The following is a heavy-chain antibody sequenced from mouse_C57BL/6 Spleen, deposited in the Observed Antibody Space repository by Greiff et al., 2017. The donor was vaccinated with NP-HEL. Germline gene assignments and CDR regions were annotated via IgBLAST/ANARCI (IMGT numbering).Heavy chain of an antibody. CDR2: IDPSDSYT. Sequence: VQLQQPGAELVKPGASVKLSCKASGYTFTSYWMQWVKQRPGQGLEWIGEIDPSDSYTNYNQKFKGKATLTVDTSSSTAYMQLSSLTSEDSAVYYCASYDYDEEAWFDYWGQGTTLTVSS. D-gene: IGHD2-4*01. J-gene: IGHJ2*01. CDR1: GYTFTSYW. CDR3: ASYDYDEEAWFDY. V-gene: IGHV1-50*01.